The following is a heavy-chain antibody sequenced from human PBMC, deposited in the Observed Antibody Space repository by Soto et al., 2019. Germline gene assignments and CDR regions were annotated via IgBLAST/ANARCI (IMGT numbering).Heavy chain of an antibody. J-gene: IGHJ6*02. D-gene: IGHD2-21*02. CDR2: MNPNSGNT. Sequence: GASVKVSCKASGYTFTSYDINWVRQATGQGLEWMGWMNPNSGNTGYAQKFQGRVTMTRNTSISTAYMELSSLRSEDTAVYYCASAMKYCGGDCYSCYYYGMDVWGQGTTVTVSS. CDR3: ASAMKYCGGDCYSCYYYGMDV. V-gene: IGHV1-8*01. CDR1: GYTFTSYD.